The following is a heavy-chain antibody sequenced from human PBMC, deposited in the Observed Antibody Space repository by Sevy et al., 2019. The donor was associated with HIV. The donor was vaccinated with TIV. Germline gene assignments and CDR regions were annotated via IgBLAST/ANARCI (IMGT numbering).Heavy chain of an antibody. J-gene: IGHJ4*02. CDR3: ARDSYYYDMHSSYRPPDY. Sequence: ASVKVSCKASGYNFNTYGITWVRQAPGQGLEWVGWIGVNNGKTNYAARLQARISMTADKSTSTVYMELRTLTSDDTAIYFYARDSYYYDMHSSYRPPDYWGQGTLVTVSS. CDR1: GYNFNTYG. D-gene: IGHD3-22*01. V-gene: IGHV1-18*01. CDR2: IGVNNGKT.